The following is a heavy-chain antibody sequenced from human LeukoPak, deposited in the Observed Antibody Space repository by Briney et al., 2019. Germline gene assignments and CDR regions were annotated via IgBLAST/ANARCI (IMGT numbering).Heavy chain of an antibody. CDR3: ARDPQRHHGFGP. CDR2: ISSSGSTI. J-gene: IGHJ5*02. V-gene: IGHV3-48*03. CDR1: GFTFSSYE. Sequence: PGESLRLSCAVSGFTFSSYEMNWVRQPPGKGLEWVSCISSSGSTIYYADSMKGRFTISTDNTKNTLYLKMNSERAEDTAVYYCARDPQRHHGFGPWGQGTMVTVS.